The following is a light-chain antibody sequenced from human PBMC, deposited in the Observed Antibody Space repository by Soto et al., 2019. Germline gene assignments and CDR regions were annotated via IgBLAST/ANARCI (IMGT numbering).Light chain of an antibody. CDR2: GAS. J-gene: IGKJ5*01. CDR1: QSVSTNY. Sequence: EIVLTQSPGTLSLSPGERATLSCRASQSVSTNYLAWYQQKPGRAPRLLIYGASSRVTGIPGRFSGSGSGTDFTLTISRLEPEDFAVYYCQQYGSSPSINFGPGTRLEIK. CDR3: QQYGSSPSIN. V-gene: IGKV3-20*01.